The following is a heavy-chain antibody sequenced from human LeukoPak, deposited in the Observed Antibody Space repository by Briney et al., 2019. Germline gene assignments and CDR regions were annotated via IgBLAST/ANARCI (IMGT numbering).Heavy chain of an antibody. CDR2: IIPIFGTA. Sequence: ASVTVSCKAYGGTFSSYAISWVRQAPGQGLEWMGGIIPIFGTANYAQKFQGRVTITADESTSTAYMELSSLRSEDTAVYYCARGRGAYSGYDFDYWGQGTLVTVSS. J-gene: IGHJ4*02. CDR3: ARGRGAYSGYDFDY. D-gene: IGHD5-12*01. V-gene: IGHV1-69*13. CDR1: GGTFSSYA.